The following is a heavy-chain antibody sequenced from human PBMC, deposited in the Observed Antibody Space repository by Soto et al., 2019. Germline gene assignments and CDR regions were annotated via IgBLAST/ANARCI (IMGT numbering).Heavy chain of an antibody. V-gene: IGHV6-1*01. D-gene: IGHD1-1*01. CDR2: TYYRSKWYN. Sequence: SQTLSLTCAISGDSVSSNSVAWNWIRQSPSRGPEWLGRTYYRSKWYNDYAVSVKSRITINPDTSKNQFSVQLNSLTPEDTAVYFCARGWTNFDYWGQGTLVTVSS. CDR3: ARGWTNFDY. J-gene: IGHJ4*02. CDR1: GDSVSSNSVA.